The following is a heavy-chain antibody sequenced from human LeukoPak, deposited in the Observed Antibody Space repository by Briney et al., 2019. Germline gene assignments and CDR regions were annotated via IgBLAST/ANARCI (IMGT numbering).Heavy chain of an antibody. Sequence: PGGSLRLSCAASGFTFDDYGMSWVRQAPGKGLEWVSGINWNGGSTGYADSVKGRFTISRDNAKNSLYLQMNSLRAEDTALYYCARGGDYDFLSGYNYWGQGTLVTVSS. CDR1: GFTFDDYG. V-gene: IGHV3-20*04. CDR3: ARGGDYDFLSGYNY. D-gene: IGHD3-3*01. J-gene: IGHJ4*02. CDR2: INWNGGST.